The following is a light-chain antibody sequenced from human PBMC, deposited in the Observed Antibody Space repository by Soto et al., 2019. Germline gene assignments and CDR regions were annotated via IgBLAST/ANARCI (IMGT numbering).Light chain of an antibody. CDR1: RSNIGSNT. V-gene: IGLV1-44*01. CDR3: AAWDDSLTGAV. CDR2: SNN. Sequence: QSVLTQPPSASGTPGQRVTISCSGSRSNIGSNTVNWYQQLPGTAPKLLIYSNNQRPSGVTDRFSGSKSGTSASLAISGHQAGEEGDYYCAAWDDSLTGAVVGGGTQLTVL. J-gene: IGLJ7*01.